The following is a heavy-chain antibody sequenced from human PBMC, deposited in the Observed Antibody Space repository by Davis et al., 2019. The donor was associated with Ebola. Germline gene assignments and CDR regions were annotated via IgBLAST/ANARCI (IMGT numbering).Heavy chain of an antibody. Sequence: GESLKISCAASGFTFSSYAMHWVRQAPGKGLEWVAVISYDGSNKYYADSVKGRFTISRDNSKNTLYLQMNSLRAEDTAVYYCARDRTTVTTWGAYYYYYGMDVWGQGTTVTVSS. CDR2: ISYDGSNK. D-gene: IGHD4-17*01. CDR3: ARDRTTVTTWGAYYYYYGMDV. V-gene: IGHV3-30-3*01. CDR1: GFTFSSYA. J-gene: IGHJ6*02.